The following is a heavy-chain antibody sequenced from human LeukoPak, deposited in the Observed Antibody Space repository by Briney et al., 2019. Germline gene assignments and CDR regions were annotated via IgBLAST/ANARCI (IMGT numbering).Heavy chain of an antibody. CDR3: ARQAGYYYGSGSYYLGLYYFDY. J-gene: IGHJ4*02. CDR2: IYYSGST. CDR1: GGSISSSSYY. D-gene: IGHD3-10*01. Sequence: PSETLSLTCTVSGGSISSSSYYWGWIRQPPGKGLEWIGNIYYSGSTYYNPSLKSRVTISVDTSKNQFSLKLSSVTAADTAVYYCARQAGYYYGSGSYYLGLYYFDYWGQGTLVTVSS. V-gene: IGHV4-39*01.